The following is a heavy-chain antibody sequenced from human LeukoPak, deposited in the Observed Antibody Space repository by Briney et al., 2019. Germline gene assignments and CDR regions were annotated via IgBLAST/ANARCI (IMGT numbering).Heavy chain of an antibody. V-gene: IGHV4-59*01. D-gene: IGHD3-3*01. CDR3: ARGSNYDFWSGYYSADYYMDV. CDR1: GGSISSYY. J-gene: IGHJ6*03. CDR2: IYYSVST. Sequence: SETLSHTCTVSGGSISSYYGSWIRQPPGKGLEWVGYIYYSVSTNYNPSLKRRVTISVDTSKKQSSLNLSSVNAADTTVYYCARGSNYDFWSGYYSADYYMDVWGKGTTVTVSS.